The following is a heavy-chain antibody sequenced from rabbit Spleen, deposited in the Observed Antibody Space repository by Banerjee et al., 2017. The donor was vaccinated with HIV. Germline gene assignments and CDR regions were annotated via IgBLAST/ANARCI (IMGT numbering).Heavy chain of an antibody. CDR2: INAATGKP. V-gene: IGHV1S45*01. J-gene: IGHJ4*01. Sequence: QEQLVESGGGLVKPEGSLTLTCTASGFSFSGRDVMCWVRQAPGQGLEWIACINAATGKPVYATWAKGRFTISRTSSTTVTLQMTSLTAADTATYFCARRYSTYFDLWGPGTLVTVS. CDR3: ARRYSTYFDL. CDR1: GFSFSGRDV.